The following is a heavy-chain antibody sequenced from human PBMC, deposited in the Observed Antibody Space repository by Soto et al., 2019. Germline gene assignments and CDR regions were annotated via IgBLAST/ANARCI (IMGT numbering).Heavy chain of an antibody. D-gene: IGHD6-13*01. CDR1: GYPFTSYG. V-gene: IGHV1-18*04. J-gene: IGHJ4*02. Sequence: ASVKVSCKASGYPFTSYGISWVRQAPGRGLEWMGWIHVYNGNSRYAQKLQGRVTMTTDTSTSTVYMELRSLRSDDTAVYYCARERYGTSWHESGYWGQGTLVTVSS. CDR2: IHVYNGNS. CDR3: ARERYGTSWHESGY.